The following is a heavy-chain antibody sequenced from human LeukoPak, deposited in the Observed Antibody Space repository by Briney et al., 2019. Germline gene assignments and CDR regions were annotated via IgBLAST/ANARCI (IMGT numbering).Heavy chain of an antibody. CDR2: INPSGGST. D-gene: IGHD2-21*01. Sequence: ASVKVSCKASGYTFTSYYMHWVRQAPGQGLEWMGIINPSGGSTSYAQKFQGRVTMTRDMSTSTVYMELSSLRSEDTAVYYCARDSPGHRGCYYYYMDVWGKGTTVTVSS. CDR1: GYTFTSYY. CDR3: ARDSPGHRGCYYYYMDV. J-gene: IGHJ6*03. V-gene: IGHV1-46*01.